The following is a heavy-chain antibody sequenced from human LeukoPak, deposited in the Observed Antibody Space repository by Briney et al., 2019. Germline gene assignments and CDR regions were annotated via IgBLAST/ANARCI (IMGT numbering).Heavy chain of an antibody. V-gene: IGHV4-39*01. Sequence: PSETLSLTCTVSGGSISSSSYYWGWIRQPPGKGLEWIGSIYYSGSTYYNPSLKSRVTISVDTSKNQFSLKLSSVTAADTAVYYCARGDYCSSTSCYGGWWFDPWGQGTLVTVSS. J-gene: IGHJ5*02. CDR2: IYYSGST. CDR3: ARGDYCSSTSCYGGWWFDP. CDR1: GGSISSSSYY. D-gene: IGHD2-2*01.